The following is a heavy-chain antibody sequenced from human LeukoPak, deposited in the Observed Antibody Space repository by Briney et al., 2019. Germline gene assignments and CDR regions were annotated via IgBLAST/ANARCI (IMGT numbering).Heavy chain of an antibody. Sequence: ASVKVSCKASGYTFTSYDINWVRQVTGQGLEWMGWMNPNSGDTGYAQKFQGRVTMTRDTSISTAYMELSRLRSDDTAVYYCARCSGYYYDSSGYYAFDYWGQGTLVTVSS. V-gene: IGHV1-8*01. CDR3: ARCSGYYYDSSGYYAFDY. CDR2: MNPNSGDT. CDR1: GYTFTSYD. D-gene: IGHD3-22*01. J-gene: IGHJ4*02.